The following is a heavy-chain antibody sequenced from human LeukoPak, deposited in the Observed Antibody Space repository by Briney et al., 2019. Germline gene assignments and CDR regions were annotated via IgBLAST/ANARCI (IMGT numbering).Heavy chain of an antibody. J-gene: IGHJ4*02. CDR3: ARAVRATLSYFDY. V-gene: IGHV4-4*07. CDR2: IYTSGST. D-gene: IGHD3-10*01. CDR1: GGSISIYY. Sequence: NPSETLSLTCTVSGGSISIYYWSWIRQPAGKGLEWIGRIYTSGSTNYNPSLKSRVTMSVDTSKNQFSLKLSSVTAADTAVYHCARAVRATLSYFDYWGQGTLVTVSS.